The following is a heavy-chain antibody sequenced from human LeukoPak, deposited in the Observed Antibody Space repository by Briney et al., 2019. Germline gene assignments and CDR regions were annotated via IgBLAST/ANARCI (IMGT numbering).Heavy chain of an antibody. CDR1: GGSISSGGYY. D-gene: IGHD1-26*01. J-gene: IGHJ4*02. CDR2: IYYSGST. CDR3: AREELPLYYFDY. Sequence: SQTLSLTCTVSGGSISSGGYYWSWIRQHPGKGLEWIGYIYYSGSTYYNPSLKSRVTISVDTSKNQFSLKLSSVTAADTAVYYCAREELPLYYFDYWGQGTLVTVSS. V-gene: IGHV4-31*03.